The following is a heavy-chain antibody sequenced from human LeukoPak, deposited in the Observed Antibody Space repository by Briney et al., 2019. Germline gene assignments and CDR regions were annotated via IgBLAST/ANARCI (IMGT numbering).Heavy chain of an antibody. CDR1: GFTFSSYE. D-gene: IGHD5-18*01. CDR2: ISTNGGST. Sequence: GGSLRLSCAASGFTFSSYEMNWVRQAPGKGLEYVSHISTNGGSTYYAISVKGRFTISRDNSKNTLYLQMGSLRAEDMAVYYCARGRGYIYGYDYWGQGTLVTVSS. CDR3: ARGRGYIYGYDY. V-gene: IGHV3-64*01. J-gene: IGHJ4*02.